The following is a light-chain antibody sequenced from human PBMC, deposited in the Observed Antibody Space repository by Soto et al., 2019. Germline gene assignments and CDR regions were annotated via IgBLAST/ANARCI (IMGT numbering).Light chain of an antibody. CDR1: SGHSSYA. CDR3: QNWGNGIQV. J-gene: IGLJ1*01. Sequence: QLVLTQSPSASASLGASVKLTCTLSSGHSSYAIAWHQQQPEKGPRYLMKLNSDGSHSKGDGIPDRFSGSSSGAERYLTISSLQSEDEADYYCQNWGNGIQVFGNGTKLTVL. CDR2: LNSDGSH. V-gene: IGLV4-69*01.